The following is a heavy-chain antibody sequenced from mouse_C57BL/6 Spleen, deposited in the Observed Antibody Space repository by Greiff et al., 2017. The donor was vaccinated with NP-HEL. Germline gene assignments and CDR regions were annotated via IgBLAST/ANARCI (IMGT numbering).Heavy chain of an antibody. CDR1: GYAFTNYL. Sequence: QVQLQQSGAELVRPGTSVKVSCKASGYAFTNYLIEWVKQRPGQGLEWIGVINPGSGGTNYNEKFKGKATLTADKSSSTAYMQLSSLTSEDSAVYFCARGPTRDYWGQGTSVTVSS. CDR2: INPGSGGT. CDR3: ARGPTRDY. V-gene: IGHV1-54*01. J-gene: IGHJ4*01.